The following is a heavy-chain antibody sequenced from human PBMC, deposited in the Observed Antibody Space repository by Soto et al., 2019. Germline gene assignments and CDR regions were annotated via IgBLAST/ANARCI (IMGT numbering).Heavy chain of an antibody. J-gene: IGHJ6*03. D-gene: IGHD3-10*01. Sequence: QVQLVQSGAEVKKPGSSVKVSCKASGGTFSSYAISWVRQAPGQGLEWMGGIIPIRGTSNYAQKFQGRVTITAAESTSRAYMEVGSLRSEDTDVYHCASGEGKHCDRYYMDVWGQGTAVTPSS. CDR1: GGTFSSYA. CDR2: IIPIRGTS. V-gene: IGHV1-69*11. CDR3: ASGEGKHCDRYYMDV.